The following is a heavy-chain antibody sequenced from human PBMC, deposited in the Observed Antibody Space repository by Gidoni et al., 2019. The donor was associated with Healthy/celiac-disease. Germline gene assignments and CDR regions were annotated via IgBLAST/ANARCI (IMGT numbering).Heavy chain of an antibody. D-gene: IGHD6-19*01. CDR3: AKAGQQWLVRGTLGGNYFDY. Sequence: EVQLLESGGGLVQPGGSLRLSCAASGFTFSSYAISWVRQAPGKGLEWVSAISGSGGSTYYADSVKGRFTISRDNSKNTLYLQMNSLRAEDTAVYYCAKAGQQWLVRGTLGGNYFDYWGQGTLVTVSS. V-gene: IGHV3-23*01. J-gene: IGHJ4*02. CDR2: ISGSGGST. CDR1: GFTFSSYA.